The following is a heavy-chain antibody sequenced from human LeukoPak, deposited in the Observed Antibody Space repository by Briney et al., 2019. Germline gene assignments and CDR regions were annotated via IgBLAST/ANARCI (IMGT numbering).Heavy chain of an antibody. Sequence: GGSLRLSCAASGFTFSSYDMXWVRQATGXGLEWVSAIGTAGDTYYPGSVKGRFTISRENAKNSLYLQMNSLRAGDTAVYYCARALAVAGTYYYGMDVWGQGTTVTVSS. V-gene: IGHV3-13*04. CDR3: ARALAVAGTYYYGMDV. D-gene: IGHD6-19*01. CDR2: IGTAGDT. J-gene: IGHJ6*02. CDR1: GFTFSSYD.